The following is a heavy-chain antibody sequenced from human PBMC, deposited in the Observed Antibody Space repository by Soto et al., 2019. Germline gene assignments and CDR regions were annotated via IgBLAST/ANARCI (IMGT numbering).Heavy chain of an antibody. D-gene: IGHD5-12*01. CDR1: GGSFSGYY. J-gene: IGHJ5*02. Sequence: SETLSLTCAVYGGSFSGYYWSWIRQPPGKGLEWIGEINHSGSTNYNPSLKSRVTISVDTSKNQFSLKLSSVTAADTAVYYCAREGGFGDSGYEYSWLDPWGPGTMVTVYS. CDR3: AREGGFGDSGYEYSWLDP. V-gene: IGHV4-34*01. CDR2: INHSGST.